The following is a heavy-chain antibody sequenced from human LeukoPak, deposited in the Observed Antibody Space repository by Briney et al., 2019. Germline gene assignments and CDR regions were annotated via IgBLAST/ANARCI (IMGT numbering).Heavy chain of an antibody. CDR3: ARDQRESGYEPDAVDY. CDR1: GYTFTSYY. J-gene: IGHJ4*02. Sequence: ASVKVSCKASGYTFTSYYMHWVRQAPGQGLEWMGIINPSGGSTSYAQKFQGRVTMTRDTSRSTVYMELSSLRSEDTAVYYCARDQRESGYEPDAVDYWGQGTLVTVSS. CDR2: INPSGGST. V-gene: IGHV1-46*01. D-gene: IGHD5-12*01.